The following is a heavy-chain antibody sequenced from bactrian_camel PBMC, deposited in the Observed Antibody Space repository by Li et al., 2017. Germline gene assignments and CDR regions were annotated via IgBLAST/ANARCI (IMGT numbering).Heavy chain of an antibody. CDR3: AADDWGYTGRDPGGY. CDR2: INGGGDAT. J-gene: IGHJ6*01. Sequence: VQLVEYGGALVQPGGSLTLSCTPSGFTFSNNAMSWVRQAPGKGLEWVSSINGGGDATYYADSVEGRFTISRDNGKSTLYLQMNSLQPEDTAMYYCAADDWGYTGRDPGGYWCQGTQVTVS. CDR1: GFTFSNNA. D-gene: IGHD5*01. V-gene: IGHV3S31*01.